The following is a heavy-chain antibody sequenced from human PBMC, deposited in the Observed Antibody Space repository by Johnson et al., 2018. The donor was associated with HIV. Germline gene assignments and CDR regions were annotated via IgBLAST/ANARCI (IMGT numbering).Heavy chain of an antibody. CDR2: ISYDGSNK. CDR3: AKVQLVRTFDAFDI. D-gene: IGHD6-13*01. V-gene: IGHV3-30-3*02. CDR1: GFSLSSYA. J-gene: IGHJ3*02. Sequence: VQLVESGGGVVQPGGSLRLSCAASGFSLSSYAMHWVRQAPGKGLEWVAVISYDGSNKYYADSVKGRFTISRDNAKNSLYLQMNSLRAEDTALYYCAKVQLVRTFDAFDIWGQGTMVTVSS.